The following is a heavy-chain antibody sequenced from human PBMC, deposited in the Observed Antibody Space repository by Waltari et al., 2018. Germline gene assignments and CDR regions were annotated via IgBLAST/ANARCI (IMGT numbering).Heavy chain of an antibody. CDR2: IKQDGSEK. V-gene: IGHV3-7*01. J-gene: IGHJ4*02. CDR3: ARGDRTFDY. Sequence: EVQLVESGGGLVQPGGSLRLPCAASGFNSSSYWKSWVRQAPGKGLEWVANIKQDGSEKYYVDSVKGRFTISRDNAKNSLYLQMNSLRAEDTAVYYCARGDRTFDYWGQGTLVTVSS. CDR1: GFNSSSYW.